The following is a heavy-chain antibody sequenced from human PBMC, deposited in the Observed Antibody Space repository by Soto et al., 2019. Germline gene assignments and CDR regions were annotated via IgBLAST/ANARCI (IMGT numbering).Heavy chain of an antibody. Sequence: WIWIRQHPGKGLEWIGYIYYSGSTYYNPSLKSRVTISVDTSKNQFSLKLSSVTAADTAVYYCVMVAATGTRGYYYYGMDVWGQGTTVTVSS. D-gene: IGHD2-15*01. J-gene: IGHJ6*02. CDR2: IYYSGST. CDR3: VMVAATGTRGYYYYGMDV. V-gene: IGHV4-31*02.